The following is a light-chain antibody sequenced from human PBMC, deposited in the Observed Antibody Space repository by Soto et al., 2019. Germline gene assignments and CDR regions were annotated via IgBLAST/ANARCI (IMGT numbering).Light chain of an antibody. CDR2: GSS. CDR1: QSVNSNF. Sequence: EIVLTQSPGPLSLSPGERATLSCRTSQSVNSNFLAWYRQKPGQAPRLLVSGSSTSAARVPDGFSGSGSETDINLTISRLEPEDFAVYFCRQYGPSPLVYPFGQGTKLGVK. CDR3: RQYGPSPLVYP. J-gene: IGKJ2*01. V-gene: IGKV3-20*01.